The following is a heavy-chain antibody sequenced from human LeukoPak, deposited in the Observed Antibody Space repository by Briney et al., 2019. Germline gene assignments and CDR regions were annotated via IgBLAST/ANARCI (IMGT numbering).Heavy chain of an antibody. CDR2: ISGSGGSR. D-gene: IGHD4-17*01. CDR3: AKDSSNHYGDYFDY. V-gene: IGHV3-23*01. CDR1: GFTFSSYA. Sequence: GGSLRLSCAASGFTFSSYAMSWVRQAPGKGLEWVSAISGSGGSRYYADSVKGRFTISRGNSKNTLYLQMNSLRAEDTAVYYCAKDSSNHYGDYFDYWGQGTLVTVSS. J-gene: IGHJ4*02.